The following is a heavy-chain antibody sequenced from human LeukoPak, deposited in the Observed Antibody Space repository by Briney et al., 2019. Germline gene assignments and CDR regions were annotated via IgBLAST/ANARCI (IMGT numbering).Heavy chain of an antibody. CDR2: IRYDGSNK. V-gene: IGHV3-30*02. J-gene: IGHJ4*02. D-gene: IGHD3-22*01. CDR3: AKEITMIVVVSDY. CDR1: GFTFSSYG. Sequence: GSLRLSCAASGFTFSSYGMHWVRQAPGKGLEWVAFIRYDGSNKYYADSVKGRFTISRDNSNNTLYLQMNSLRAEDTAVYYCAKEITMIVVVSDYWGQGTLVTVSS.